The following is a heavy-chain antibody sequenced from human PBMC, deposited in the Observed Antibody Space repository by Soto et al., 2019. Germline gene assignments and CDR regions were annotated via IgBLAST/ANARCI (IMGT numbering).Heavy chain of an antibody. Sequence: PGGSLRLSCAASGFTFSSYSMNWVRQAPGKGLEWVSYISSSSSTIYYADSVKGRFTISRDNAKNSLYLQMNSLRAEDTAVYYCADSGGLWNYMDVWGKGTTVTVSS. V-gene: IGHV3-48*01. D-gene: IGHD3-10*01. CDR3: ADSGGLWNYMDV. J-gene: IGHJ6*03. CDR2: ISSSSSTI. CDR1: GFTFSSYS.